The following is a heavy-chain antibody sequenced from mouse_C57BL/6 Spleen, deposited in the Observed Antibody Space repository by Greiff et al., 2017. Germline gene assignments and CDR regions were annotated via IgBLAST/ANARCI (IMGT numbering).Heavy chain of an antibody. CDR2: INYDGSST. D-gene: IGHD2-5*01. CDR1: GFTFSDYY. CDR3: ARGAYYSNRYYYAMDY. V-gene: IGHV5-16*01. J-gene: IGHJ4*01. Sequence: EVQLVESEGGLVQPGSSMKLSCTASGFTFSDYYMAWVRQVPEKGLEWVANINYDGSSTYYLDSLKSRFIISRDNAKNILYLQMSSLKSEDTATYYGARGAYYSNRYYYAMDYWGQGTSVTVSS.